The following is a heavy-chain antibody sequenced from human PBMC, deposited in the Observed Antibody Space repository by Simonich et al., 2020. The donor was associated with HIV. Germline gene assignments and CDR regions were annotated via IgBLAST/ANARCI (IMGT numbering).Heavy chain of an antibody. CDR1: GGPFSGYY. J-gene: IGHJ6*03. D-gene: IGHD1-1*01. Sequence: QMQLQQWGAGLLKPSETLSLTCAVYGGPFSGYYWIWIRQPPGKGLERMGEINHSETTNDNPSLKRRVTISVDTSKNQFSLKLSSVTAADTAVYSCARGIPRNYYYFYYMDVWGKGTTVIVSS. CDR3: ARGIPRNYYYFYYMDV. V-gene: IGHV4-34*01. CDR2: INHSETT.